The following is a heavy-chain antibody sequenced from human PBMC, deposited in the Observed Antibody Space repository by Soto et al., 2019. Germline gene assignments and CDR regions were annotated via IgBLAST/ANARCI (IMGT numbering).Heavy chain of an antibody. D-gene: IGHD2-2*01. CDR1: GGSISSGGSS. Sequence: QLQLQESGSGLVKPSQTLSLTCAVSGGSISSGGSSWSWTRQPPGKGMEWIGYIYHSGSTYYNPPLKSRVTISVDRSKNQFSLKLSSVTAADTAVYYCVRVPDRWGQGTLVTVSS. J-gene: IGHJ5*02. CDR2: IYHSGST. CDR3: VRVPDR. V-gene: IGHV4-30-2*01.